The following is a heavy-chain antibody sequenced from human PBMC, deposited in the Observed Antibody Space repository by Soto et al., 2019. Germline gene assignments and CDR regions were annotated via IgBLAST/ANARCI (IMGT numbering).Heavy chain of an antibody. CDR3: ARSVGSARRGYYYYYGMGV. CDR1: GGCSSSYY. V-gene: IGHV4-59*01. J-gene: IGHJ6*01. D-gene: IGHD6-6*01. Sequence: PSETLSVTCAVPGGCSSSYYWRWIRQPPGNGLEWIGHIYYSRSTNYNPSLKSRVTISVDTSKNQFSLKLSSLTAADTTVYYCARSVGSARRGYYYYYGMGVWRPVPTVLVSS. CDR2: IYYSRST.